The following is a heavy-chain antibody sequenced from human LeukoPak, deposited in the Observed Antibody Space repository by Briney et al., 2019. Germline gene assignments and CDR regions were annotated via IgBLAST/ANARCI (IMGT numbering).Heavy chain of an antibody. Sequence: SETLSLTCTVSGGSISSDNYYWGWIRQPPGKGLEFIGSIYYSGSTYYNPSLKSRVTISVDKSKNQFSLKLSYVTDADTAVYYCARDVRDYYDSRGFDYWGQGTLVTVSS. CDR1: GGSISSDNYY. J-gene: IGHJ4*02. V-gene: IGHV4-39*07. CDR3: ARDVRDYYDSRGFDY. CDR2: IYYSGST. D-gene: IGHD3-22*01.